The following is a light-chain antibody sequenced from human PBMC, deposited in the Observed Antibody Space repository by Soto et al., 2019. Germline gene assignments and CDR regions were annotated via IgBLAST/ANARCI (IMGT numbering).Light chain of an antibody. CDR2: GAS. CDR3: QQYNNWPPIT. CDR1: QSISSSY. V-gene: IGKV3-15*01. Sequence: EIVLTRSPGTLSLSPLKIASLSFMASQSISSSYLAWYQQKPGQAPRLLIYGASTRATGIPARFSGSGSGTEFTLTISSLQSEDFAVYYCQQYNNWPPITFGQGTRLEIK. J-gene: IGKJ5*01.